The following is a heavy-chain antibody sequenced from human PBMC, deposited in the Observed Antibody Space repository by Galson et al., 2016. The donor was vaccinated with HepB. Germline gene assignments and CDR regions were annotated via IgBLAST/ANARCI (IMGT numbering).Heavy chain of an antibody. D-gene: IGHD3-9*01. CDR2: ISYDGSNK. CDR1: GFTFSHYG. CDR3: AKDVLIRYFDWQGGMDV. J-gene: IGHJ6*02. V-gene: IGHV3-30*18. Sequence: SLRLSCAASGFTFSHYGMHWVRQAPGKGLEWVAVISYDGSNKYYADSVKGRFTISRDNSKNTLYQQMNSLRAEDTAVYYCAKDVLIRYFDWQGGMDVWGQGTTVTVSS.